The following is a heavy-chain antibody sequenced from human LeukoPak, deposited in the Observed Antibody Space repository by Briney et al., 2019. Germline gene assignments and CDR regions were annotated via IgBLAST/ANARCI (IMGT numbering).Heavy chain of an antibody. CDR2: IIPIFGTA. J-gene: IGHJ4*02. CDR1: GGTFSSYA. CDR3: ARVRYYYDSSGLLPHYFDY. V-gene: IGHV1-69*01. Sequence: SVKVSCKASGGTFSSYAISWVRQAPGQGLKWMGGIIPIFGTANYAQKFQGRVTITADESTSTAYMELSSLRSEDTAVYYCARVRYYYDSSGLLPHYFDYWGQGTLVTVSS. D-gene: IGHD3-22*01.